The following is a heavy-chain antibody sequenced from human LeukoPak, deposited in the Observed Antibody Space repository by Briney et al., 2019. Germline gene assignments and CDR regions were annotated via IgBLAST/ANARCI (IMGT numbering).Heavy chain of an antibody. Sequence: MSSQTLSLTCTVSGGCISSGGYYWSWIRQHPGKGLEWIGYIYYSGSTYYNPSLKSRVTISVDTSKNQFSLKLSSVTAADTAVYYCARDGGYCSSTSCFFDPWGQGTLVTVSS. CDR1: GGCISSGGYY. CDR2: IYYSGST. J-gene: IGHJ5*02. V-gene: IGHV4-31*03. D-gene: IGHD2-2*01. CDR3: ARDGGYCSSTSCFFDP.